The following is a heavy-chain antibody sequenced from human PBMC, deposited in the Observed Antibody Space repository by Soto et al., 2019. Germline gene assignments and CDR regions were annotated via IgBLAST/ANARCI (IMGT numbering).Heavy chain of an antibody. V-gene: IGHV4-39*01. D-gene: IGHD2-15*01. CDR1: GYSVSSSDDY. CDR2: MFYSGLT. J-gene: IGHJ6*02. Sequence: SETLSLPCSVSGYSVSSSDDYWAWIRQPPGKGLEWIGSMFYSGLTYYNPSLKSRVTLSVDTSKNHFSVRLNSVTAADTAVYYCAPLTVSLSGPYGIHVWGQGTTVTVSS. CDR3: APLTVSLSGPYGIHV.